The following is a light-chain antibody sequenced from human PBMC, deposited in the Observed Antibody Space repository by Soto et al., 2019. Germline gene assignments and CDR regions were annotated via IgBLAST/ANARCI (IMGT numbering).Light chain of an antibody. Sequence: AIQMTQSPSSLSASVGDRVTITCRASQDIRNELGWYQQKPGKAPKVLIYTASNLQSGVPSRFSGSGSGTDFTLTISSLQPEYSATYYCLQDHNYPRAFGQGTKVEVK. CDR1: QDIRNE. V-gene: IGKV1-6*01. J-gene: IGKJ1*01. CDR3: LQDHNYPRA. CDR2: TAS.